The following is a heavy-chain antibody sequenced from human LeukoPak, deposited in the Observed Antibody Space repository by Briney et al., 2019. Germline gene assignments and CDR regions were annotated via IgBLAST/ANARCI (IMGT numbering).Heavy chain of an antibody. CDR3: AKSTSSWERVDY. V-gene: IGHV3-23*01. CDR1: GFTFSSYA. Sequence: PGGSLRLSCAASGFTFSSYAMSWVRQAPGKGLEWVSSISGNSGRTYYADSVKGRFSISRDNSNNTLYLQMNSLRAEDAAVYHCAKSTSSWERVDYWGQGTLVTVSS. D-gene: IGHD6-13*01. J-gene: IGHJ4*02. CDR2: ISGNSGRT.